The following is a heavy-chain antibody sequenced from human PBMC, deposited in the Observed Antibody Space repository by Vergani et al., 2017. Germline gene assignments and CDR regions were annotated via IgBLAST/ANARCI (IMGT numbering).Heavy chain of an antibody. CDR3: AKQYFVSGNYLFDY. V-gene: IGHV3-23*04. D-gene: IGHD3-10*01. J-gene: IGHJ4*02. CDR2: ISGSGVSA. Sequence: QLVESGGGWVQPGGSLRFSCVVSGFDFSSYIMNWVRQAPGKGLEWVSGISGSGVSAYYTDSVKGRFTISRDNSKNMLFLQMNNLRTEDTAIYYCAKQYFVSGNYLFDYWGQGTLVTVSS. CDR1: GFDFSSYI.